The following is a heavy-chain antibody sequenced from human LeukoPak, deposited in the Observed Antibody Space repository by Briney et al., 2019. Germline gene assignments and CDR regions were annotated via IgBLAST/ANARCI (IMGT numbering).Heavy chain of an antibody. Sequence: PGGSLRLSCAASGFTFSSYAMHWVRQAPGKGLEWVAVISYDGSNKYYADSVKGRFTISRDNSKNTLYLQMNSLRAEDTAVYYCAKDLHIVVVTAIPNWFDPWGQGTLVTVSS. CDR1: GFTFSSYA. D-gene: IGHD2-21*02. J-gene: IGHJ5*02. V-gene: IGHV3-30-3*01. CDR2: ISYDGSNK. CDR3: AKDLHIVVVTAIPNWFDP.